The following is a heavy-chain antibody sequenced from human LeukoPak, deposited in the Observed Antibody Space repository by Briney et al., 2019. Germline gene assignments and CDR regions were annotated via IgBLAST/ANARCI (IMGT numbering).Heavy chain of an antibody. V-gene: IGHV4-38-2*01. CDR3: ARLVIPGDSGFSY. J-gene: IGHJ4*02. CDR2: IYHSGST. D-gene: IGHD3-22*01. CDR1: GYSISSGYY. Sequence: PSETLSLTCAVSGYSISSGYYWGWIRQPPGKGLEWIGSIYHSGSTYYKPSLKSRVTISVDTSKNQFSLKLNSVTAADTAVYYCARLVIPGDSGFSYWGQGTLVTVSS.